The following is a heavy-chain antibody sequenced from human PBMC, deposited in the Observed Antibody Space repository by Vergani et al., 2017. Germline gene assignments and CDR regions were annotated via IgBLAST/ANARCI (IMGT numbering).Heavy chain of an antibody. D-gene: IGHD5-12*01. CDR3: AKDIYSGYDYMDV. V-gene: IGHV3-23*01. CDR2: ISGSGGST. J-gene: IGHJ6*03. CDR1: GFTFNHYA. Sequence: EVQLLESGGDLVQPGGSLRLSCAASGFTFNHYAMNWVRQAPGKGLEWVSGISGSGGSTYYAGSVKGRFTISRDSSKNTLYLQMNSLRAEDTAVYYCAKDIYSGYDYMDVWGKGTTVTVSS.